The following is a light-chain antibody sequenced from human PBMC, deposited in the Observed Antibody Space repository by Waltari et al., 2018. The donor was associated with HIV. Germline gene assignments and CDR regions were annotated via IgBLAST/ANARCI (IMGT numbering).Light chain of an antibody. Sequence: QSALTQPASVSGSPGQSITISCTGSGSDIGGYNYVSWYQHYPGKAPKLIIYDVSRRPSVVSNRFSGSKSGNTASLTISGRRAEDDADYYCSSYTSITLIFGGGTKLTVL. CDR1: GSDIGGYNY. CDR3: SSYTSITLI. CDR2: DVS. V-gene: IGLV2-14*03. J-gene: IGLJ2*01.